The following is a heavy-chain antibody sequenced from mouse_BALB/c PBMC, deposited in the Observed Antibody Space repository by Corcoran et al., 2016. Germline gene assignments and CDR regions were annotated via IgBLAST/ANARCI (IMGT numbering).Heavy chain of an antibody. CDR1: GYTFTSYV. CDR2: IYPYNDDT. D-gene: IGHD2-2*01. V-gene: IGHV1S136*01. Sequence: EVQLQQSGPELVKPGASVKMSCKASGYTFTSYVMHWVKQKPGQGLEWIGYIYPYNDDTKYNEEFKGKATLTSDKSSSTAYMELNSLTSEDSAVYYCAREVPGGYPFDCWGQGTTLTVSS. J-gene: IGHJ2*01. CDR3: AREVPGGYPFDC.